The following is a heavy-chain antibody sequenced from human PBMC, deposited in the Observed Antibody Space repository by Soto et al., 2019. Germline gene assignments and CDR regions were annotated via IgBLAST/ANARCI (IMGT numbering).Heavy chain of an antibody. V-gene: IGHV4-34*01. D-gene: IGHD3-22*01. CDR3: STRAYDTNGYYRFDP. CDR2: LNHSGRV. J-gene: IGHJ5*01. Sequence: WTWIRQSPGKGLEWIGDLNHSGRVNYSPSLKSRVTISLDTSKNQFSLTLSAVTAADTAMYYCSTRAYDTNGYYRFDPWGQGTLVTVSS.